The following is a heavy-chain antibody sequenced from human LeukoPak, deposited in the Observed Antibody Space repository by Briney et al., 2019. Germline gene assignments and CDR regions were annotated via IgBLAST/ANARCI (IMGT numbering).Heavy chain of an antibody. V-gene: IGHV3-48*03. CDR2: ISSSGSTI. CDR1: GFTFSSYE. Sequence: GGSLRLSCAASGFTFSSYEMNWVRQAPGKGLEWVSYISSSGSTIYYADSVKGRFTISRDNAKNSLYLQMNSLRAEDTAVYYCARYSSGLEFDYWGQGTLVTVSS. J-gene: IGHJ4*02. D-gene: IGHD6-19*01. CDR3: ARYSSGLEFDY.